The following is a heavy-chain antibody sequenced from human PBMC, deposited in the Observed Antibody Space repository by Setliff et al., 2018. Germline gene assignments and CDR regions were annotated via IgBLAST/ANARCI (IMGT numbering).Heavy chain of an antibody. Sequence: GASLKISCKGSGYSFTSYWIGWVRQMPGKGLEWMGIIYPGDSDTRYSPYFQGQVTISADKSISTAYLQWSSLKASDTAMYYCARVTPDYYYYYGMDVCGQGTTVTVSS. V-gene: IGHV5-51*01. CDR2: IYPGDSDT. CDR3: ARVTPDYYYYYGMDV. D-gene: IGHD5-18*01. CDR1: GYSFTSYW. J-gene: IGHJ6*02.